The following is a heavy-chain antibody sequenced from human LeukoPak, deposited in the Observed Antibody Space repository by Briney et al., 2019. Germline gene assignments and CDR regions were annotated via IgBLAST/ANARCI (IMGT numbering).Heavy chain of an antibody. CDR2: INHSGST. CDR3: ARAPFGSGSYYRECFDY. J-gene: IGHJ4*02. D-gene: IGHD3-10*01. CDR1: GGSFSGYY. V-gene: IGHV4-34*01. Sequence: ETLSLTCAVYGGSFSGYYWSWIRQPPGKGLEWIGEINHSGSTNYNPSLKSRVTTSVDTSKNQFSLKLSSVTAADTAVYYCARAPFGSGSYYRECFDYWGQGTLVTVSS.